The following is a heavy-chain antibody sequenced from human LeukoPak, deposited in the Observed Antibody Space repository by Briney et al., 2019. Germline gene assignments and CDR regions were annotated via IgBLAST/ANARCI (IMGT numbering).Heavy chain of an antibody. CDR2: IYYSGST. D-gene: IGHD1-26*01. Sequence: SETLSLTCTVSGGSVSSGSYYWSWIRQPPGKGLEWIGYIYYSGSTNYNPSLKSRVTISVDTSKNQFSLKLSSVTAADTAVYYCARGGGSYPRAFDPWGQGTLVTVSS. CDR1: GGSVSSGSYY. J-gene: IGHJ5*02. CDR3: ARGGGSYPRAFDP. V-gene: IGHV4-61*01.